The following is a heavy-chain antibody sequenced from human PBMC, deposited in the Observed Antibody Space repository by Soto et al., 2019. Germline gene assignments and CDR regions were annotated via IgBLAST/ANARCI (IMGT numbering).Heavy chain of an antibody. D-gene: IGHD6-19*01. V-gene: IGHV2-26*01. CDR1: GFSLSNARMG. CDR2: IFSNNEK. Sequence: QVTLKESGPVLVKPTETLKLTCTVSGFSLSNARMGVSWISQPPGKALEWLAHIFSNNEKSYSTSLKSRLTNSKDTCKSQVVLTMTNMDPVDTATYYCARTSNRGWYGVYWGQGTLFTVSS. CDR3: ARTSNRGWYGVY. J-gene: IGHJ4*02.